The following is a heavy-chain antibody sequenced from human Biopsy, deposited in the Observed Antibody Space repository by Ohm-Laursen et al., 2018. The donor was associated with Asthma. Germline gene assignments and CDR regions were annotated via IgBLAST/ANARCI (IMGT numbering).Heavy chain of an antibody. D-gene: IGHD6-19*01. CDR2: HDHEEGGT. Sequence: ASVKVSCKISGYSLTDLSMHWVRQAPGQGLEWMGGHDHEEGGTVNARRFQGRVTMTEDTSTDTAYMEVTSLRSEDTAIYYCARCQVGYSSGWSLLLKKIYYSGMDVWGQGTAVTVSS. CDR1: GYSLTDLS. CDR3: ARCQVGYSSGWSLLLKKIYYSGMDV. V-gene: IGHV1-24*01. J-gene: IGHJ6*02.